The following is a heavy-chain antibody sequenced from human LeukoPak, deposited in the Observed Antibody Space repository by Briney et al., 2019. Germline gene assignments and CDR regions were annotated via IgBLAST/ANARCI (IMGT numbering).Heavy chain of an antibody. J-gene: IGHJ4*02. V-gene: IGHV1-46*01. CDR3: ARGSYISGQRGPNDC. Sequence: ASVKVSCKASGYTFANYYMYWVRQAPGQGLEWMGAIDPNGGRTSYGQKFQDRVTMTRDTSTTTVYMDLSSLRSEDTAVYYCARGSYISGQRGPNDCWGQGTLVTVSS. CDR2: IDPNGGRT. CDR1: GYTFANYY. D-gene: IGHD6-19*01.